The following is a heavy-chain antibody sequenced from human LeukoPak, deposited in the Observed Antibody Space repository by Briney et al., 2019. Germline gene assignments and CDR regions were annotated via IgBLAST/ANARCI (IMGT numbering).Heavy chain of an antibody. CDR3: AKDLRNMAAGDC. CDR2: VWNDGSNK. J-gene: IGHJ4*02. CDR1: GFTFSSYS. V-gene: IGHV3-33*06. Sequence: PGGSLRLSCAASGFTFSSYSMNWVRQAPGKGLEWVAVVWNDGSNKYYGDSVKGRFTISRDNSKNMLYLQMNSLRAEDTALYYCAKDLRNMAAGDCWGQGTLVTVSS. D-gene: IGHD6-13*01.